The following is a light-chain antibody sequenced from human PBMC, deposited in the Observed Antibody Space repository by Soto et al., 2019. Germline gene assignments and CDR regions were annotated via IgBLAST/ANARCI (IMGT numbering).Light chain of an antibody. Sequence: EIVLTQSPGILSLSPGERATLACGASQSISSNYLAWYQQKPGQAPRLLIYGTSSRATGIPDRFSGSGSGTDFTLTISRLEPEDFAVYYCQFFGSSRYTFGQGTKLEIK. V-gene: IGKV3-20*01. CDR2: GTS. CDR1: QSISSNY. J-gene: IGKJ2*01. CDR3: QFFGSSRYT.